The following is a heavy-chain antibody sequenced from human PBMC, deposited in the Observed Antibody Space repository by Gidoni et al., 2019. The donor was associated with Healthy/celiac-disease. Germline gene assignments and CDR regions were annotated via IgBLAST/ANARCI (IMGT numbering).Heavy chain of an antibody. CDR2: IKKDGSEK. CDR1: GFPFSSYW. Sequence: EVQLVESGGGLVQPGGSLRLSCAASGFPFSSYWMSWVRQAPGKGLDWVANIKKDGSEKYYVDSVKGRFTISRDNAKNSLYLQMNSLRAEDTAVDYCARDQMVAMYYYYYYYMDVWGKGTTVTVSS. V-gene: IGHV3-7*03. CDR3: ARDQMVAMYYYYYYYMDV. D-gene: IGHD2-2*01. J-gene: IGHJ6*03.